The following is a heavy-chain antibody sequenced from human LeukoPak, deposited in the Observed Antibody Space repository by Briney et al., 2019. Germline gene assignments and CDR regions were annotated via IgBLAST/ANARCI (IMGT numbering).Heavy chain of an antibody. D-gene: IGHD6-13*01. Sequence: ASVKVSCKTFGYSFHRFYIHWVRQAPGQGLEWMGIIDPKDGRSIYAQKFQGRLSVTRDMSTSISYMELSRLTSEDTAVYYCARAAAAAGTGGFFDPWGQGTMVAVSS. CDR2: IDPKDGRS. CDR1: GYSFHRFY. J-gene: IGHJ5*02. V-gene: IGHV1-46*02. CDR3: ARAAAAAGTGGFFDP.